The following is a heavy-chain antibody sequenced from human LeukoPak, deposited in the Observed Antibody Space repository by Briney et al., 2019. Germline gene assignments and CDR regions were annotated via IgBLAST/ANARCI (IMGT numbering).Heavy chain of an antibody. CDR1: GGSISSYY. J-gene: IGHJ6*03. CDR2: IYYSGST. CDR3: ARGQTGANSGPDYYYYYMDV. V-gene: IGHV4-59*12. D-gene: IGHD7-27*01. Sequence: SETLSLTCTVSGGSISSYYWSWIRQPPGKGLEWIGYIYYSGSTNYNPSLKSRVTISVDTSKNQFSLKLSSVTAADTAVYYCARGQTGANSGPDYYYYYMDVWGKGTTVTISS.